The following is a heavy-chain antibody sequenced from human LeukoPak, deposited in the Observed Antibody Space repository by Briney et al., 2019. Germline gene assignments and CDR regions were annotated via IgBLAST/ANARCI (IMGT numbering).Heavy chain of an antibody. Sequence: PSQTLSLTCAVSGGSISSGGYSWSWIRQPPGKGLEWIGYIYHSGSTYYNPSLKSQVTISVDRSKNQFSLKLSSVTAADTAVYYCARLDCGGDCYPTYWGQGTLVTVSS. J-gene: IGHJ4*02. CDR1: GGSISSGGYS. V-gene: IGHV4-30-2*01. D-gene: IGHD2-21*02. CDR3: ARLDCGGDCYPTY. CDR2: IYHSGST.